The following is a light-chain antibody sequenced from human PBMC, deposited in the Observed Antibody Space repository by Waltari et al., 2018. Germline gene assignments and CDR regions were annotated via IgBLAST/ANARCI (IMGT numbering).Light chain of an antibody. CDR3: MQALQTPRT. V-gene: IGKV2-28*01. J-gene: IGKJ1*01. CDR2: FGS. Sequence: DIVMTQSTLSLPVTSGAPASIFCRSSQSLLHSNGYTSLDWYLQKPGQSPQLLIYFGSNRASGVPDRFSGSGSGTDFTLKISRVEAEDVGVYYCMQALQTPRTFGQGTKVEIK. CDR1: QSLLHSNGYTS.